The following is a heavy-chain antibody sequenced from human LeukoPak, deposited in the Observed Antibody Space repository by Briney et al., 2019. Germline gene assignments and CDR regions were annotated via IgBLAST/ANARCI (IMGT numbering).Heavy chain of an antibody. CDR2: INSDGSST. Sequence: GGSLRLSCAASGFTFSSYWMHWVRQAPGKGLVWVSRINSDGSSTSYADSVKGRFTISRDNSKNTLDLQMNSLTAEDTALYYCAKEDRGSSHKFFDYWGQGTLVTVSS. CDR3: AKEDRGSSHKFFDY. V-gene: IGHV3-74*01. D-gene: IGHD6-6*01. J-gene: IGHJ4*02. CDR1: GFTFSSYW.